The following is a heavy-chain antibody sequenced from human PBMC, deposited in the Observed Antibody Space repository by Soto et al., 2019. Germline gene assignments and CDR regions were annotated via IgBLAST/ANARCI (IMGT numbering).Heavy chain of an antibody. CDR1: GGSISSGGYY. J-gene: IGHJ4*02. D-gene: IGHD2-2*01. CDR2: IYYSGST. V-gene: IGHV4-31*03. Sequence: SETLSLTCTVSGGSISSGGYYWSWIRQHPGKGLEWIGYIYYSGSTYYNPSLKSRVTISVDTSKNQFSLKLSSVTAADTAVYYCARITVPIVLVPAAMGCFDYWGQGTLVTVSS. CDR3: ARITVPIVLVPAAMGCFDY.